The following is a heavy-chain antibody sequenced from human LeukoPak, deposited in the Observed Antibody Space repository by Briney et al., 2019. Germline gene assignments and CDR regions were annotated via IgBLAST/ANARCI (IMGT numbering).Heavy chain of an antibody. CDR3: ARDRPIISYYYYYYGMDV. V-gene: IGHV3-74*01. J-gene: IGHJ6*02. Sequence: PGGSLRLSCAASGFTFSSYWMHWVRQAPGKGLVWVSRINSDGSSTSYADSVKGRFTISRDNAKNTLYLQMNSLRAEDTAVYYCARDRPIISYYYYYYGMDVWGQGTTVTVSS. D-gene: IGHD5-12*01. CDR2: INSDGSST. CDR1: GFTFSSYW.